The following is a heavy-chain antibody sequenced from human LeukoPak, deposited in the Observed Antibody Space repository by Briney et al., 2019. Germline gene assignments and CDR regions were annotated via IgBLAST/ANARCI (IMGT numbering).Heavy chain of an antibody. D-gene: IGHD2-15*01. CDR3: ARGPCSGGSCYYDP. Sequence: SVKVSCKAPGGTFSSYAISWVRQAPGQGLEWMGRIIPILGIANYAQKFQGRVTITADKSTSTAYMELSSLRSEDTAVYYCARGPCSGGSCYYDPWGQGTLVTVSS. CDR1: GGTFSSYA. J-gene: IGHJ5*02. CDR2: IIPILGIA. V-gene: IGHV1-69*04.